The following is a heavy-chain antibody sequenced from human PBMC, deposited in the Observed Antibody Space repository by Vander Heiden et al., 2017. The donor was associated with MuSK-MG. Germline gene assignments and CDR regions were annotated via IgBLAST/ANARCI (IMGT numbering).Heavy chain of an antibody. J-gene: IGHJ4*02. CDR2: ISSSSSYI. D-gene: IGHD7-27*01. Sequence: EVQLVESGGGLVKPGGSLRLSCAASGFTFSSYSMNWVRQAPGKGLEWVSSISSSSSYIYYADSVKGRFTISRDNAKNSLYLQMNSLRAEDTAVYYCARPTLGPPGRPLYFDYWGQGTLVTVSS. CDR3: ARPTLGPPGRPLYFDY. CDR1: GFTFSSYS. V-gene: IGHV3-21*01.